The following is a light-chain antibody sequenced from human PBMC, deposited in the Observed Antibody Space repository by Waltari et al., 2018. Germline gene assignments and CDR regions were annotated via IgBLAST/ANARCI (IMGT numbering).Light chain of an antibody. CDR3: QQYNSYPYT. CDR1: QRITIW. J-gene: IGKJ2*01. V-gene: IGKV1-5*03. CDR2: KAS. Sequence: IQMTQSPSTLSASIGDRVTITCRASQRITIWFAWYQQKPGKAPKLLLYKASTLEGGVPSRFSGSGSRTEFTLTISSLQPDDFATYHCQQYNSYPYTFGQGTKLEIK.